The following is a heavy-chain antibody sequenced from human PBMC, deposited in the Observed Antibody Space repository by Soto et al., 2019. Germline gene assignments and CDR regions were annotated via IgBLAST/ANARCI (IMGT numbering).Heavy chain of an antibody. D-gene: IGHD3-10*01. CDR2: IYYSGST. J-gene: IGHJ4*02. CDR1: GGSISRGGYY. CDR3: ARVTYYYGSGSYSAYYFDY. Sequence: SETLSLTCTVSGGSISRGGYYWSWIRQHPGKGLEWIGYIYYSGSTYYNPSLKSRVTISVDTSKNQFSLKLSSVTAADTAVYYCARVTYYYGSGSYSAYYFDYWGQGTLVTVSS. V-gene: IGHV4-31*03.